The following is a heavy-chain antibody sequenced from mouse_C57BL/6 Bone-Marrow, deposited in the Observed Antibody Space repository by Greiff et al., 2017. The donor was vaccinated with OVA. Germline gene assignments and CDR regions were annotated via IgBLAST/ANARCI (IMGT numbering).Heavy chain of an antibody. CDR2: IDPNSGGT. V-gene: IGHV1-72*01. D-gene: IGHD2-4*01. CDR3: ARKGFYDYDPSYAMDY. Sequence: VQLQQPGAELVKPGASVKLSCKASGYTFTSYWMHWVKQRPGRGLEWIGRIDPNSGGTKYNEKFKSKATLTVDKPSSTAYMQLSSLTSEDSAVFYCARKGFYDYDPSYAMDYWGQGTSVTVSS. J-gene: IGHJ4*01. CDR1: GYTFTSYW.